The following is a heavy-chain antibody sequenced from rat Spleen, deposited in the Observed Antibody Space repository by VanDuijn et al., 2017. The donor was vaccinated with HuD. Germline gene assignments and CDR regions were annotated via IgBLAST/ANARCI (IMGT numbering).Heavy chain of an antibody. V-gene: IGHV5S23*01. D-gene: IGHD1-10*01. J-gene: IGHJ2*01. CDR3: ARGETTGDY. Sequence: EVQLVESGGGLVQPGRSLKLSCAASGFTFSNYYMTWVRQAPTKGLEWVASITPGGDNSYYRDSVKGRFSISRDDAKSTLYLQMDSLRSEDTATYYCARGETTGDYWGQGVMVTVSS. CDR2: ITPGGDNS. CDR1: GFTFSNYY.